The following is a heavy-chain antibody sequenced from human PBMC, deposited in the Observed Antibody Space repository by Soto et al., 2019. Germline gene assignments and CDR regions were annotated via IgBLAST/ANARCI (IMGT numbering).Heavy chain of an antibody. CDR1: GGSISSYY. CDR2: IYYSGST. Sequence: SETLSLTCTVSGGSISSYYWSWIRQPPGKGLEWIGYIYYSGSTNYNPSLKSRVTISVDTSKNQFSLKLSSVTAADTAVYYCARLTREYSGYETGLFGYWGQGTLVTVSS. D-gene: IGHD5-12*01. V-gene: IGHV4-59*01. J-gene: IGHJ4*02. CDR3: ARLTREYSGYETGLFGY.